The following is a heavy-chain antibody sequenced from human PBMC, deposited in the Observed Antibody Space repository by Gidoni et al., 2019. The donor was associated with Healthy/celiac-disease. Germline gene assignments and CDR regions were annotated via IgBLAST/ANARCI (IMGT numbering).Heavy chain of an antibody. CDR2: IYSGGNT. V-gene: IGHV3-66*01. CDR1: GFTVSSNY. Sequence: EVQLVESGGGLVQPGGSLRLSCAASGFTVSSNYMNWVRQAPGKGLEWVSVIYSGGNTYYADSVKGRFSISRDNSKNTLYLQMNSLRAEDTAVYYCARELSGNYGYYQYGMDVWGQGTTVTVSS. CDR3: ARELSGNYGYYQYGMDV. J-gene: IGHJ6*02. D-gene: IGHD1-26*01.